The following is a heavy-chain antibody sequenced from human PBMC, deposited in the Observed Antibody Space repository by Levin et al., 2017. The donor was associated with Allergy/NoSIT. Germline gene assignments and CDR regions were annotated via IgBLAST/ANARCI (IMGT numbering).Heavy chain of an antibody. V-gene: IGHV5-51*01. J-gene: IGHJ4*02. CDR1: GYSFPSYW. Sequence: GESLKISCKGSGYSFPSYWIGWVRQMPGKGLEWMGIIYPGDSDTRYTPSFQGQVTISVDKSISTAYLQSSSLKASDTAMHYCARRGAAGDSFGYYFDYWGRGTLVTVSS. CDR3: ARRGAAGDSFGYYFDY. CDR2: IYPGDSDT. D-gene: IGHD2-21*02.